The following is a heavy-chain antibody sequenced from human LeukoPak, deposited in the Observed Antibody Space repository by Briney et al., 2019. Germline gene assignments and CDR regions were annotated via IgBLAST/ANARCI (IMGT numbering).Heavy chain of an antibody. V-gene: IGHV4-30-2*01. CDR3: AREAAGIDY. J-gene: IGHJ4*02. CDR2: IYHSGST. D-gene: IGHD6-13*01. CDR1: GGSISSGGYS. Sequence: SETLSLTCAVSGGSISSGGYSWSWIRQPPGKGLEWIGNIYHSGSTYYNPSLKSRVTISVDRSKNQFSLKLSSVTAADTAVYYCAREAAGIDYWGQGTLVTVSS.